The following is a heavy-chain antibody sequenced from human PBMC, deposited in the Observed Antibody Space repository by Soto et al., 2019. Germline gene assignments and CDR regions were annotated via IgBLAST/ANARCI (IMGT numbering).Heavy chain of an antibody. CDR1: GFTFSDYY. CDR2: ISSSGTYT. J-gene: IGHJ4*02. V-gene: IGHV3-11*06. CDR3: ARGYYDSSGYYYFDY. Sequence: VGSLRLSCAASGFTFSDYYMSWLRQAPGKGLEWVSFISSSGTYTNYADSVKGRFTISRDNANNSLYLQMNSLRAEDTAVYYCARGYYDSSGYYYFDYWGQGTLVTV. D-gene: IGHD3-22*01.